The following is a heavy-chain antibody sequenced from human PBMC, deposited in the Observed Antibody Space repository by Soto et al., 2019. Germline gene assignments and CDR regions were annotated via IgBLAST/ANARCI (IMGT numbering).Heavy chain of an antibody. D-gene: IGHD5-18*01. Sequence: ASVKVSCKTSGYTLNDFYIHWVREAPGQGLEWLGWINPNSGDTHYGQHFQGRVTLIADTSINTTYMQLSSLAPCDTAMYYCARDLRGYSNWFHPWGHGTLVTVSS. J-gene: IGHJ5*02. CDR3: ARDLRGYSNWFHP. CDR1: GYTLNDFY. CDR2: INPNSGDT. V-gene: IGHV1-2*02.